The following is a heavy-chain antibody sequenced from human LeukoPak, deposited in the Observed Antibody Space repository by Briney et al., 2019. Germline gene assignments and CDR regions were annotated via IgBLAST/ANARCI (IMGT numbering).Heavy chain of an antibody. Sequence: GGSLRLSCAASGFTFSNYLMHWVRQAPGKGLVWVSYISSSGSTIYYADSVKGRFTISRDNAKNSLYLQMNSLRAEDTAVYYCARARCSSTSCYRGYYGMDVWGQGTTVTVSS. V-gene: IGHV3-48*03. D-gene: IGHD2-2*01. CDR1: GFTFSNYL. CDR3: ARARCSSTSCYRGYYGMDV. J-gene: IGHJ6*02. CDR2: ISSSGSTI.